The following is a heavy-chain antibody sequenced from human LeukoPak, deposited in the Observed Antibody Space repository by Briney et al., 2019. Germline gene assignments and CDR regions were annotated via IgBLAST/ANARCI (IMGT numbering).Heavy chain of an antibody. J-gene: IGHJ4*02. CDR2: ITASGGST. CDR1: GFTFNNYA. D-gene: IGHD1-1*01. CDR3: ARDYPTSGIVTIFDY. Sequence: GGSLRLSCASSGFTFNNYAMTWVRQAPGKGLEWVSSITASGGSTYCADSVKGRFTVSRANSKNTLYLQMSSLRAEDTAVYYCARDYPTSGIVTIFDYWGQGTLVTVSS. V-gene: IGHV3-23*01.